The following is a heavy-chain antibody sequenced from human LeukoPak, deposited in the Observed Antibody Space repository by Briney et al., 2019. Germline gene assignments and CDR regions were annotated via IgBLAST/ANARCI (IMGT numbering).Heavy chain of an antibody. CDR2: IYYSGTT. CDR3: ARVSGDTAQDAFDF. J-gene: IGHJ3*01. D-gene: IGHD5-18*01. CDR1: GGSFSSYC. Sequence: KSSETLSLTCTVSGGSFSSYCWTWIRQPPGKGLEWIGYIYYSGTTVYNPSLTSRVTMSIDTSKNQVSLKLSSVTAADTAVYYCARVSGDTAQDAFDFWGQGTMVTVSS. V-gene: IGHV4-59*01.